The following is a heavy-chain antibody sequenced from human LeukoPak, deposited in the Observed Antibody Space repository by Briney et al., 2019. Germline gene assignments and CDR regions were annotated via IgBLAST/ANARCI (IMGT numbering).Heavy chain of an antibody. V-gene: IGHV3-21*01. CDR2: ISSSSSYI. CDR3: ARDTEMATILSPIQFDY. Sequence: GGSLRLSCAASGFTFSSYSMNWVRQAPGKGLEWVSSISSSSSYICYADSVKGRFTISRDNAKNSLYLQMNSLRAEDTAVYYCARDTEMATILSPIQFDYWGQGTLVTVSS. CDR1: GFTFSSYS. J-gene: IGHJ4*02. D-gene: IGHD5-24*01.